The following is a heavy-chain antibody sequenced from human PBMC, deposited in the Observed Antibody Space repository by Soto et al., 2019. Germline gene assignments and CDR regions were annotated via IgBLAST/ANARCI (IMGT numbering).Heavy chain of an antibody. CDR3: AKDGRGSGWYSALDY. CDR2: ISYDGSNK. Sequence: QVQLVESGGGVVQPGRSLRLSCAASGFTFSSYGMHWVRQAPGKGLEWVAVISYDGSNKYYADSVKGRFTISRDNSKNTLYLQMNSLRAEDTAVYYCAKDGRGSGWYSALDYWGQGTLVTVSS. CDR1: GFTFSSYG. J-gene: IGHJ4*02. D-gene: IGHD6-19*01. V-gene: IGHV3-30*18.